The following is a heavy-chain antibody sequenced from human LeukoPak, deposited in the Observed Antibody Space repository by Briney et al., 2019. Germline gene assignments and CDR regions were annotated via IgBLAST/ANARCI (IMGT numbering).Heavy chain of an antibody. Sequence: PGGSLRLSCAVSGFTFSSFGMSWVRQAPGEGLGWVSAISGSGGSTYYADSVKGRFTISRDNSKNSLYLQMNSLRAEDTAVYYCAKDCSGGSCYSSWGQGTLVTVSS. CDR2: ISGSGGST. CDR3: AKDCSGGSCYSS. V-gene: IGHV3-23*01. J-gene: IGHJ4*02. CDR1: GFTFSSFG. D-gene: IGHD2-15*01.